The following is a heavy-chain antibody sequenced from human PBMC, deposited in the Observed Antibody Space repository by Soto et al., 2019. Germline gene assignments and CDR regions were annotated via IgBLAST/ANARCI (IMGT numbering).Heavy chain of an antibody. V-gene: IGHV3-21*01. CDR3: ARELGYCSGGSCYASSIYYYYMDV. CDR2: ISSSSSYI. Sequence: EVQLVESGGGLVKPGGSLRLSCAASGFTFSSYSMNWVRQAPGKGLEWVSSISSSSSYIYYADSVKGRFTISRDNAKNALYLQMNSLRAEDTAVYYCARELGYCSGGSCYASSIYYYYMDVWGKGTTVTVSS. CDR1: GFTFSSYS. D-gene: IGHD2-15*01. J-gene: IGHJ6*03.